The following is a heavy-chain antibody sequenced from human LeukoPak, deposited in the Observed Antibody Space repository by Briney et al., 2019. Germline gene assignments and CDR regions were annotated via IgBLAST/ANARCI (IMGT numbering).Heavy chain of an antibody. V-gene: IGHV4-59*01. CDR2: IYYSGST. D-gene: IGHD3-22*01. CDR1: GGSISSYY. Sequence: SETLSLTCTVSGGSISSYYWSWIRQPPGKGLEWIGYIYYSGSTNYNPSLKSRVTISVDTSKNQFSLKLSSVTAADTAVYYCARVGYYDSSGYYGGASYYYYGMDVWGQGTTVTVSS. J-gene: IGHJ6*02. CDR3: ARVGYYDSSGYYGGASYYYYGMDV.